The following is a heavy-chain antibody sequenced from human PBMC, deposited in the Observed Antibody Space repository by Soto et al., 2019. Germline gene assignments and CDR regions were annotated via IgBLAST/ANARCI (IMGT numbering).Heavy chain of an antibody. V-gene: IGHV4-34*01. J-gene: IGHJ6*02. D-gene: IGHD2-2*01. CDR2: INHSGST. Sequence: SETLSLTCAVYGGSFRGYYWSWIRQPPGKGLEWIGEINHSGSTNYNPSLKSRVTISVDTSKNQFSLKLSSVTAADTAVYYCARVQGYCSSTSCYLYYYYGMDVWGQGTTVTVSS. CDR1: GGSFRGYY. CDR3: ARVQGYCSSTSCYLYYYYGMDV.